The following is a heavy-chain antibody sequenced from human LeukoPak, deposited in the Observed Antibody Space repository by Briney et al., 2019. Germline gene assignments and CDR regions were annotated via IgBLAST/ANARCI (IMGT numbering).Heavy chain of an antibody. J-gene: IGHJ4*02. CDR2: ISSSSSTI. CDR1: GFTFSSYS. V-gene: IGHV3-48*04. D-gene: IGHD1-26*01. CDR3: ARKGYGWEFDY. Sequence: GGSLRLSCAASGFTFSSYSMNWVRQAPGKGLEWVSYISSSSSTIYYADSVKGRFTISRDNAKNSLYLQMNSLRAEDTAVYYCARKGYGWEFDYWGQGTLVTVSS.